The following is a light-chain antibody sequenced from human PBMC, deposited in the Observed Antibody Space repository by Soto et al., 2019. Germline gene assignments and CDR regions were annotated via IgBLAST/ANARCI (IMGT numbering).Light chain of an antibody. J-gene: IGKJ1*01. CDR2: DAS. CDR1: QDIRNY. Sequence: DIQMTQSPSSLSASVGDSVTITCQASQDIRNYLNWYQQKPGKAPKLLIYDASNLETGVPSRFSGSGSVTHFTFTISSLQPEDIATYYCQHYNSYSEAFGQGTKVELK. CDR3: QHYNSYSEA. V-gene: IGKV1-33*01.